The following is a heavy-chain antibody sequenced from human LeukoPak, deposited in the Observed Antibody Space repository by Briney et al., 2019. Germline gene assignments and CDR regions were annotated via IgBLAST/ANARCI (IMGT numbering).Heavy chain of an antibody. CDR3: AKSYDFWSGYYHYYYYMDV. CDR1: GFTFSSYG. J-gene: IGHJ6*03. D-gene: IGHD3-3*01. V-gene: IGHV3-30*18. Sequence: GGSLRLSCAASGFTFSSYGMHWVRQAPGKGLEWVAVISYDGSNKYYADSVKGRFTISRDNSKNTLYLQMNSLRAEDTAVYYCAKSYDFWSGYYHYYYYMDVWGKGTTVTVSS. CDR2: ISYDGSNK.